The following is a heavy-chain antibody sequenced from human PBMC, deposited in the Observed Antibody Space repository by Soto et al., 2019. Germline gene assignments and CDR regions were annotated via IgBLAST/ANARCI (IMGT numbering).Heavy chain of an antibody. Sequence: GGSLRLSCAASGFTFSSYGMHWVRQAPGKGLEWVAVISYDGSNKYYADSVKGRFTISIDNSKNTLYLQMNSLRAEDTSVYYCAKDVDIVATTAYSSGWYGDAFDIWGQGTMVTVSS. D-gene: IGHD5-12*01. V-gene: IGHV3-30*18. CDR1: GFTFSSYG. J-gene: IGHJ3*02. CDR3: AKDVDIVATTAYSSGWYGDAFDI. CDR2: ISYDGSNK.